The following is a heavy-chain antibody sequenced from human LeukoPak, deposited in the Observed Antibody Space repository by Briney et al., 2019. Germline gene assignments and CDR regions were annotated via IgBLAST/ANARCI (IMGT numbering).Heavy chain of an antibody. V-gene: IGHV1-2*06. CDR1: GYTLTDYY. CDR3: STEDKYCSSNNCGVY. Sequence: ASMNVSFTASGYTLTDYYVHWVRQAPGQGLEWMGLIIPNSGGTTSQQKFHGRIPMTRDTSTGTFYMDLSSLRSDDTAVYYCSTEDKYCSSNNCGVYWGQGTLVTVSS. J-gene: IGHJ4*02. D-gene: IGHD2-2*01. CDR2: IIPNSGGT.